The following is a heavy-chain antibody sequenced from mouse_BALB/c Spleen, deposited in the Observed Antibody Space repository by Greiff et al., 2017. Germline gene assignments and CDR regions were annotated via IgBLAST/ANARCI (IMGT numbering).Heavy chain of an antibody. V-gene: IGHV1-4*01. J-gene: IGHJ3*01. CDR1: GYTFTSYT. Sequence: VQGVESGAELARPGASVKMSCKASGYTFTSYTMHWVKQRPGQGLEWIGYINPSSGYTNYNQKFKDKATLTADKSSSTAYMQLSSLTSEDSAVYYCARGITTATPWFAYWGQGTLVTVSA. CDR2: INPSSGYT. D-gene: IGHD1-2*01. CDR3: ARGITTATPWFAY.